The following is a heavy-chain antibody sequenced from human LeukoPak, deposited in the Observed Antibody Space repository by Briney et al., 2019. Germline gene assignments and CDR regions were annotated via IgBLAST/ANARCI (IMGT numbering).Heavy chain of an antibody. CDR2: INPNSGGT. J-gene: IGHJ1*01. V-gene: IGHV1-2*04. Sequence: ASVKVSCKASGYTFTGYYMHWVRQAPGQGLEWMGWINPNSGGTNYAQKFQGWVTMTRDTSISTAYMELSRLRSDDTAVYYCASGPPYGSGSLYFQHWGQGTLVTVSS. D-gene: IGHD3-10*01. CDR3: ASGPPYGSGSLYFQH. CDR1: GYTFTGYY.